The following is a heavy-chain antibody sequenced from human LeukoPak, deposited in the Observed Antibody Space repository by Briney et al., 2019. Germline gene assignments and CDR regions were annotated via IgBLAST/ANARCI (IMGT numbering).Heavy chain of an antibody. V-gene: IGHV3-66*01. CDR2: IYSGGST. D-gene: IGHD3-3*01. J-gene: IGHJ4*02. Sequence: GGSLRLSCAASGFTVSSNYMSWVRQAPGKGLEWVSVIYSGGSTYYADSVKGRFTISRDNSKNTLYLQMNSLRAEDTAVYYCATLTFDFWRLYYFDYWGQGTLVTVSS. CDR1: GFTVSSNY. CDR3: ATLTFDFWRLYYFDY.